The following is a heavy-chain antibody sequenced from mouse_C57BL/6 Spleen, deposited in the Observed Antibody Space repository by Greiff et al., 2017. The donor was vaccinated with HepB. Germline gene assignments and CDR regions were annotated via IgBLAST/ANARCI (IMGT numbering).Heavy chain of an antibody. V-gene: IGHV1-54*01. Sequence: VQLQQSGAELVRPGTSVKVSCKASGYAFTNYLIGWVKQRPGQGLEWIGVINPGSGGTNYNEKFKGKATLTADKSSSTAYMQLSSLTSEDSAVYFCARSGYYGSSYVGYFDVWGTGTTVTVSS. CDR1: GYAFTNYL. CDR2: INPGSGGT. CDR3: ARSGYYGSSYVGYFDV. D-gene: IGHD1-1*01. J-gene: IGHJ1*03.